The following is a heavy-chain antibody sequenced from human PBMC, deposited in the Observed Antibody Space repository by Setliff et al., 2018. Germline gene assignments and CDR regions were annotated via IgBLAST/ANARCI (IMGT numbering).Heavy chain of an antibody. CDR1: GFAFSSYA. CDR3: AKPQMELRWGFES. V-gene: IGHV3-23*03. Sequence: HPGGSLRLSCAGSGFAFSSYAMSWVRQAPGKGLEWVSTIYSGDRSTFYTDSVKGRFTISRDSSKNTLYLQMNSLRAEDTAVYYCAKPQMELRWGFESWGQGTLVTVSS. J-gene: IGHJ4*02. CDR2: IYSGDRST. D-gene: IGHD1-7*01.